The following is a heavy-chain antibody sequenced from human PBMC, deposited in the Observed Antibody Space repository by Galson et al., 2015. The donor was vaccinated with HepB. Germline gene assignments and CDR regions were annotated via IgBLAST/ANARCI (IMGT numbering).Heavy chain of an antibody. CDR3: ARVNPEYTSGWYRQALYYFDS. D-gene: IGHD6-19*01. Sequence: CLRLSCAASGFTFRNYAMSWVRQAPGKGLEWVSAITPSGANTYSADAGKGRFTISRDHSQNTLFLQKTGLTADDTAIYYCARVNPEYTSGWYRQALYYFDSWGQGTLVAVSS. V-gene: IGHV3-23*01. CDR2: ITPSGANT. CDR1: GFTFRNYA. J-gene: IGHJ4*02.